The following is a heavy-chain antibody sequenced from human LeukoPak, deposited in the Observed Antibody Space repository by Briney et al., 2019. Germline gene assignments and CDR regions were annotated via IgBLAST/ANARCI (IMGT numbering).Heavy chain of an antibody. CDR2: IKHNGDEL. J-gene: IGHJ4*02. Sequence: PGGSLRLSCAASGFTFSSYWMTWVRQAPGKGLEWVANIKHNGDELNYVDSVEDRFAISRDNAKNSLYLHMTSLRAEDTAVYYCARELRTFDSWGQGTLVTVSS. CDR3: ARELRTFDS. V-gene: IGHV3-7*01. CDR1: GFTFSSYW. D-gene: IGHD3-16*01.